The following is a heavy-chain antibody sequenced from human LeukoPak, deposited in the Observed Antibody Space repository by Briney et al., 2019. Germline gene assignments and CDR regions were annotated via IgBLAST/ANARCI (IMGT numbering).Heavy chain of an antibody. D-gene: IGHD3-3*01. V-gene: IGHV4-30-2*01. J-gene: IGHJ3*01. CDR1: GGSISSGGYY. Sequence: PSETLSLTCTVSGGSISSGGYYWSWIRQPPGKGLEWIGYIYHSGSTYYNPSLKSRVTISVDTSKNQFSLNLASVTAADTAVYYCARDLVIGVVVNPFDVWGQGTVVTVSS. CDR2: IYHSGST. CDR3: ARDLVIGVVVNPFDV.